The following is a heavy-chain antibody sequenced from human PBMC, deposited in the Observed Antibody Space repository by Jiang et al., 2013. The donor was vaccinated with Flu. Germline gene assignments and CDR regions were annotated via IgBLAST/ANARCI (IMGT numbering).Heavy chain of an antibody. Sequence: GLVKPSETLSLTCAVSAGSISSYYWSWIRQPPGKGLEWIGYIYYSGSTNYNPSLKSRVTISLDTSKNQFSLKLSSVTAADTAVYYCARSGDILTGYYTYWGQGTLVTVSS. CDR3: ARSGDILTGYYTY. V-gene: IGHV4-59*08. J-gene: IGHJ4*02. CDR1: AGSISSYY. CDR2: IYYSGST. D-gene: IGHD3-9*01.